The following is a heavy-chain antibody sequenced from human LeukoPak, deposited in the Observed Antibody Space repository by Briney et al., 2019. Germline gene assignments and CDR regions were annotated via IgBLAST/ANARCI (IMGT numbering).Heavy chain of an antibody. V-gene: IGHV3-15*01. CDR3: ATEQLWAYFFDS. CDR2: IKSKDDGGTA. D-gene: IGHD1-1*01. J-gene: IGHJ4*02. Sequence: GGSLRLSCAASGLTVTDAWMTWVRQAPGKGLEWVGRIKSKDDGGTAGYAAPVNGRFTISRDDPENTLYLQMNSLKNEDTAMYYCATEQLWAYFFDSWGQGVPVTVSS. CDR1: GLTVTDAW.